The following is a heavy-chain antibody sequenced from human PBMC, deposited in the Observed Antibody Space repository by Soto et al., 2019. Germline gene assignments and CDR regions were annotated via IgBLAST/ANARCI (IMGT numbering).Heavy chain of an antibody. CDR2: INAGNGNT. J-gene: IGHJ5*02. D-gene: IGHD3-10*02. Sequence: QVQFMQSGAEVKKPGASVKVSCKASGYTINSHAIHWVRQAPGQRPEWLGWINAGNGNTYYSEKFEGRVTFTRDTAATTVNMELTSLTSEDTAIYYCGRDQSGIGYYVDWFDPWGQGTLVTVSS. CDR3: GRDQSGIGYYVDWFDP. V-gene: IGHV1-3*01. CDR1: GYTINSHA.